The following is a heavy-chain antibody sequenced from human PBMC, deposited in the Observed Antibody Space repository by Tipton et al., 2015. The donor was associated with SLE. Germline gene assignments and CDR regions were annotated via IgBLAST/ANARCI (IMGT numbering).Heavy chain of an antibody. D-gene: IGHD2-21*01. Sequence: SLRLSCAASGFTLSDYYMTWIRQAPGKGLEWVSYNSNGGNSIYYADSVKGRFTISRDNAKNSLYLQMKSLRADDTAVYYCARGTSGYCAGECFDAFDIWGQGTMVTVSS. CDR3: ARGTSGYCAGECFDAFDI. CDR2: NSNGGNSI. V-gene: IGHV3-11*01. CDR1: GFTLSDYY. J-gene: IGHJ3*02.